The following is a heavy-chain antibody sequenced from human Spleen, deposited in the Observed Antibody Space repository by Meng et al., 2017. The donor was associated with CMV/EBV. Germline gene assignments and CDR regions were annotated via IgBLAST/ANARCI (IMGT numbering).Heavy chain of an antibody. CDR2: INYDGSST. CDR3: AILSGEARPGSDF. V-gene: IGHV3-74*01. D-gene: IGHD6-6*01. CDR1: GFTFSTYW. J-gene: IGHJ4*02. Sequence: LSLTCAASGFTFSTYWMHWVRQAPGKGLQWFSQINYDGSSTGYADSVKGRFTISRDNAKNTLHLQMNSLRVDDTAVYYCAILSGEARPGSDFWGQGTLVTVSS.